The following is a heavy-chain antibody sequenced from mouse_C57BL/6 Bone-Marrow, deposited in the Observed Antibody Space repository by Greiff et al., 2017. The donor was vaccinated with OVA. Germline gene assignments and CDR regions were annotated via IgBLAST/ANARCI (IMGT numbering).Heavy chain of an antibody. J-gene: IGHJ3*01. V-gene: IGHV1-15*01. CDR2: IDPETGGT. CDR1: GYTFTDYE. Sequence: QLQQSGAELVRPGASVTLSCKASGYTFTDYEMHWVKQTPVHGLEWIGAIDPETGGTAYNQKFKGKAILTADKSSSTAYMELRSLTSEDSAVYYCTRSPPPGFAYWGQGTLVTVSA. CDR3: TRSPPPGFAY.